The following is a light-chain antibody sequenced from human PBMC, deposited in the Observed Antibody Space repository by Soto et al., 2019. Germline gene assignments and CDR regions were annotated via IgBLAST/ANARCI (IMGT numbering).Light chain of an antibody. V-gene: IGKV1-5*01. J-gene: IGKJ1*01. CDR2: DAS. CDR3: QRYNSYPWT. CDR1: QDINTF. Sequence: DIQMTQSPSTLSASVGDRVTITCRASQDINTFLAWYQQKQGKAPKILIYDASGLESGVPSRFSGSGSGTEGTITISSLKTDDGATYYCQRYNSYPWTFGQGTKVDIK.